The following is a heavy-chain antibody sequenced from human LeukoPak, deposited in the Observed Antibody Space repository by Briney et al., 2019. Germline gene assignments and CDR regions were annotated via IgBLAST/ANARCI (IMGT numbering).Heavy chain of an antibody. Sequence: SETLSLTCTVSGGSISSHYWSWIRQPPGKGLEWIGYIYYSGSTNYNPSLKSRVTISVDTYKNQFSLKLSSVTAADTAVYYCARDRDTAMVTSWFDPWGQGTLVTVSS. CDR2: IYYSGST. D-gene: IGHD5-18*01. CDR1: GGSISSHY. J-gene: IGHJ5*02. V-gene: IGHV4-59*11. CDR3: ARDRDTAMVTSWFDP.